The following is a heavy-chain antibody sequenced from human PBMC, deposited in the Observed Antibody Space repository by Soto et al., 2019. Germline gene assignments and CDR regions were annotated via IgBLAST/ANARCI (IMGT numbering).Heavy chain of an antibody. D-gene: IGHD3-10*01. Sequence: GGSLRLSCAASGFTFSDYYMSWIRQAPGKGLEWVSYISSSGSTIYYADSVKGRFTISRDNAKNSLYLQMNSLRAEDTAVYYCARDQKFVAGYYYGMDVWGQGTTVTVSS. CDR3: ARDQKFVAGYYYGMDV. CDR2: ISSSGSTI. CDR1: GFTFSDYY. V-gene: IGHV3-11*01. J-gene: IGHJ6*02.